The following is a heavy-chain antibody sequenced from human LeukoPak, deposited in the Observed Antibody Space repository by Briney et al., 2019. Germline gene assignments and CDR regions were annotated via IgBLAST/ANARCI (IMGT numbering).Heavy chain of an antibody. CDR3: ACSSIAAPPHDY. J-gene: IGHJ4*02. V-gene: IGHV4-4*07. CDR2: IYTSGST. CDR1: GGSISGYY. Sequence: PSETLSLTCIVSGGSISGYYWVWIRQPAGKGLEWIGRIYTSGSTNYNPSLKSRVTMSVDTSKNQFSLKLSSVTAADTAVYYCACSSIAAPPHDYWGQGTLVTVSS. D-gene: IGHD6-6*01.